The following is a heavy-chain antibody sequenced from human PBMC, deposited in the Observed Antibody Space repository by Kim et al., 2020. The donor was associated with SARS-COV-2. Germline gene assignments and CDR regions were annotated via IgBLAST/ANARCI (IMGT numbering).Heavy chain of an antibody. Sequence: GGSLRLSCAASGFTFSDYYMSWIRQAPGKGLEWVSYISSSGSTIYYADSVKGRFTISRDNAKNSLYLQMNSLRAEDTAVYYCARDSPWYSSSWYYFDYWGQGTLVTVSS. D-gene: IGHD6-13*01. J-gene: IGHJ4*02. V-gene: IGHV3-11*04. CDR3: ARDSPWYSSSWYYFDY. CDR1: GFTFSDYY. CDR2: ISSSGSTI.